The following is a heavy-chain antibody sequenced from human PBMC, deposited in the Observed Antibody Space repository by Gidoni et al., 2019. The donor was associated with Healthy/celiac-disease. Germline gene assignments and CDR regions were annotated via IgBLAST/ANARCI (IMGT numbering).Heavy chain of an antibody. J-gene: IGHJ4*02. CDR3: AKSEAVATSPDY. D-gene: IGHD6-19*01. CDR1: GFTFSSYA. V-gene: IGHV3-23*01. CDR2: IRGSGGST. Sequence: EVQLLESGGGLVQPGGSLRLSCAASGFTFSSYAMSWVRQAPGKGLEWVSAIRGSGGSTYYADSVKGRFTISRDNSKNTLYLQMNSLRAEDTAVYYCAKSEAVATSPDYWGQGTLVTVSS.